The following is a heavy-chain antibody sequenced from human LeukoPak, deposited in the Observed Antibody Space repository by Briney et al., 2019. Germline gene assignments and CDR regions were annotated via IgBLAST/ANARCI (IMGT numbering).Heavy chain of an antibody. V-gene: IGHV3-20*04. CDR3: ARAYSSSSFFDY. J-gene: IGHJ4*02. CDR1: GFTFYDYG. CDR2: INWNGGST. D-gene: IGHD6-6*01. Sequence: GGSLRLSCAASGFTFYDYGMSWVRQAPGKGLEWVSGINWNGGSTGYADSVKGRFTFSRDNAKNSLYLQMNSLRAEDTALYYCARAYSSSSFFDYWGQGTLVTVSS.